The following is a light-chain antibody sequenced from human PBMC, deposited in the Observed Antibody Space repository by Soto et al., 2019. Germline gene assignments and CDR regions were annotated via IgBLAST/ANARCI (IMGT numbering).Light chain of an antibody. J-gene: IGKJ5*01. CDR1: QGISSY. V-gene: IGKV1-9*01. CDR2: SAS. Sequence: DIPLTQSPSFLSASVGDRVTITCRASQGISSYLAWYQQKPGKAPKFLIYSASTLQSGVPSRFSGSGSGTEFTLTISSLQPEDFGSYYCQQLNSYPITFGQGTRLEIK. CDR3: QQLNSYPIT.